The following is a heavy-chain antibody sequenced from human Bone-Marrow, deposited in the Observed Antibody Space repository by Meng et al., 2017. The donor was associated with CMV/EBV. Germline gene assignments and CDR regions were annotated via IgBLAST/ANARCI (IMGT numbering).Heavy chain of an antibody. Sequence: GGSLRLSCTTSGFNFGEYAMSWVRQAPGKGLEWVGFIRSEAFGGTAEYAAAVKGRFTISRDDSKSIAYLQMNSLKTEDTAVYYCARDKGLLECFDYWGQGTLVTVSS. V-gene: IGHV3-49*04. J-gene: IGHJ4*02. CDR2: IRSEAFGGTA. D-gene: IGHD3-3*01. CDR3: ARDKGLLECFDY. CDR1: GFNFGEYA.